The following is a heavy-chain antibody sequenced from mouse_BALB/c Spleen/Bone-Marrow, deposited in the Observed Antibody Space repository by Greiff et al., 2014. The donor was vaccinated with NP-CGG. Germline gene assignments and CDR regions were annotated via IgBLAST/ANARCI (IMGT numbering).Heavy chain of an antibody. Sequence: QVQLQQSGAELARPGTSVKLSCKASGYTFTDYYINWVKQRTGQGLEWIGEIYPGRGNTYYNEKFKGKATLTADKSSSTVNIHLSSLTSEDSAVYFCARDHYGNYEGFDYWGQGTLVTVSA. CDR1: GYTFTDYY. V-gene: IGHV1-77*01. CDR3: ARDHYGNYEGFDY. D-gene: IGHD2-1*01. J-gene: IGHJ3*01. CDR2: IYPGRGNT.